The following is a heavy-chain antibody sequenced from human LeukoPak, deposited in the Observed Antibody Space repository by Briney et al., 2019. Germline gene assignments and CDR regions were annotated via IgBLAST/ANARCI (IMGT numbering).Heavy chain of an antibody. J-gene: IGHJ4*02. CDR1: GGSISSSSYY. D-gene: IGHD1-7*01. CDR2: IYYSGST. CDR3: ARDLDWNYADY. V-gene: IGHV4-39*07. Sequence: SETLSLTCTVSGGSISSSSYYWGWIRQPPGKGLEWIGSIYYSGSTYYNPSLKSRVTISVDTSKNQFSLKLISVTAADTAVYYCARDLDWNYADYWGQGTLVTVSS.